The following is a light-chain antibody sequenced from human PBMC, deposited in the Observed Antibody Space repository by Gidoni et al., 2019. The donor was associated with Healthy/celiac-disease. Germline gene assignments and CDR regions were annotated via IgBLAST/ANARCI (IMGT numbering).Light chain of an antibody. CDR1: QSVSSSY. V-gene: IGKV3-20*01. CDR3: QQYGSSPWT. CDR2: GAS. Sequence: EMVLTQAPATMPLSAGERATLPCRASQSVSSSYLSWYQQKPGQAPRLLIYGASSRATVIPDRFSGSGSGTDFTLTISRLEPEDFAVYYCQQYGSSPWTFGQGTKVEIK. J-gene: IGKJ1*01.